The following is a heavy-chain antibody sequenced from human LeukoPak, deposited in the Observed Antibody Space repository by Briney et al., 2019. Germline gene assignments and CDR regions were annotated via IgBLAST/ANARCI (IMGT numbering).Heavy chain of an antibody. CDR1: GGSISSGGYY. CDR2: INHSGST. Sequence: TTSETLSLTCTVSGGSISSGGYYWSWIRQPPGKGLEWIGEINHSGSTNYNPSLKSRVTISVDTSKNQFSLKLSSVTAADTAVYYCARGGRYCGGDCYPGAFDIWGQGTMVTVSS. J-gene: IGHJ3*02. CDR3: ARGGRYCGGDCYPGAFDI. V-gene: IGHV4-39*07. D-gene: IGHD2-21*02.